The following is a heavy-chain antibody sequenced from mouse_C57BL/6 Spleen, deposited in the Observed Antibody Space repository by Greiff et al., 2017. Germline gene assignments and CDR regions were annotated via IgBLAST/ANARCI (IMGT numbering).Heavy chain of an antibody. Sequence: VQLKESGGDLVKPGGSLKLSCAASGFTFSSYGMSWVRQTTDKRLEWVATISSGGSYTYYPDSVKGRFTISRDNAKNTLYLQMSSLKSEDTAMYYCAKYYYGSSYFDYWGHGTTLTVSS. CDR1: GFTFSSYG. J-gene: IGHJ2*01. D-gene: IGHD1-1*01. V-gene: IGHV5-6*01. CDR2: ISSGGSYT. CDR3: AKYYYGSSYFDY.